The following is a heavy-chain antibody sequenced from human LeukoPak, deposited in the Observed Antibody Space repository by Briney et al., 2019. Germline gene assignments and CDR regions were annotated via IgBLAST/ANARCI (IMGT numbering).Heavy chain of an antibody. CDR3: AKGKHKRVAAAGMLDY. Sequence: SGGSLRLSCAASGFTFSSYAMHWVRQAPGKGLEWVAVISYDGSNKYYADSVKGRFTISRDNSKNTLYLQMNSLRAEDTAVYYCAKGKHKRVAAAGMLDYWGQGTLVTVSS. J-gene: IGHJ4*02. CDR2: ISYDGSNK. CDR1: GFTFSSYA. D-gene: IGHD6-13*01. V-gene: IGHV3-30*04.